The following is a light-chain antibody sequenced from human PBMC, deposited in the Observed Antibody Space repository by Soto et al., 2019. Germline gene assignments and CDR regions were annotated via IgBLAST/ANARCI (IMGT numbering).Light chain of an antibody. CDR1: QSVTISY. Sequence: EVVLTQSPGTLSLSPGERATLSCRASQSVTISYLAWFQQKPGQAPRLLIYGARSRATGVPDRFSASGSGTEFTLTITTLQSEDFAVYYCQQYNHWPLSFGVGTKVDI. CDR2: GAR. CDR3: QQYNHWPLS. J-gene: IGKJ4*01. V-gene: IGKV3-20*01.